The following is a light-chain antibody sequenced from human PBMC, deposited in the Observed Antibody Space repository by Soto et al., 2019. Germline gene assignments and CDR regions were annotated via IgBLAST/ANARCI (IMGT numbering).Light chain of an antibody. CDR2: DVS. CDR3: SSYTTSNTRQIV. V-gene: IGLV2-14*03. Sequence: QPVLTQPASVSGSPGQSITISCTGTSSDVGGYNYVSWYQHHPGKAPKLMIYDVSYRPSGVSNRFSGSKSGNTASLTISGLQPEDEADYSCSSYTTSNTRQIVFGTGTKLTVL. J-gene: IGLJ1*01. CDR1: SSDVGGYNY.